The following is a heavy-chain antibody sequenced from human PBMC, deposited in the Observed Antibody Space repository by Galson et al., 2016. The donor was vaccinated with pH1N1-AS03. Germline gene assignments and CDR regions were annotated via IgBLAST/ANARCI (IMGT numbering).Heavy chain of an antibody. CDR1: GYSITTGHY. Sequence: SETLSLTCTVSGYSITTGHYWGWIRQPPGKGLEWIGSIYPGVNADYNPSLESRATISVDTSKNQFSLKLSSVTAADTAVYYCARSPRVISVAGTFPSRFDPWGQGTLVTVSS. D-gene: IGHD6-19*01. V-gene: IGHV4-38-2*02. CDR2: IYPGVNA. J-gene: IGHJ5*02. CDR3: ARSPRVISVAGTFPSRFDP.